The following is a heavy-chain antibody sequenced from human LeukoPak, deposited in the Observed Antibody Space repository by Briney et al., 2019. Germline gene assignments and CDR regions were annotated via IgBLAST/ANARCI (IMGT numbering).Heavy chain of an antibody. J-gene: IGHJ6*03. V-gene: IGHV3-49*03. CDR2: IRSKAYGGTT. Sequence: GGSLRLSCTASGFTFGDYAMSWFRQAPGKGLEWVGFIRSKAYGGTTEYAASVKGRFTISRDDSKSIAYLQMNSLKTEDTAVYYCTRPVYYYGSGSYYRYNYHYYMDVWGKGTTVTVSS. CDR3: TRPVYYYGSGSYYRYNYHYYMDV. D-gene: IGHD3-10*01. CDR1: GFTFGDYA.